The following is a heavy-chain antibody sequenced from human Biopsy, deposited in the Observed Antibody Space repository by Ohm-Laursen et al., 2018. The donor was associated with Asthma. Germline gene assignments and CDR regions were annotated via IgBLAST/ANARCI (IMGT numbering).Heavy chain of an antibody. J-gene: IGHJ5*02. CDR2: IKHDGTEK. V-gene: IGHV3-7*03. CDR3: AKITTDRQKANNWFDP. Sequence: SLRLSCAASGFTFSGSWMSWVRQVPGKGLEWVANIKHDGTEKNHVDSLKGRFTISRDNAKNSLYLQMNSLRAEDTAVYFCAKITTDRQKANNWFDPWGQGTLVTVSS. CDR1: GFTFSGSW. D-gene: IGHD3-22*01.